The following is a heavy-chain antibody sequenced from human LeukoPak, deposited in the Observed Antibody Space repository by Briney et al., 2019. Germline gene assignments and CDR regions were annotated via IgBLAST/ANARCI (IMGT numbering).Heavy chain of an antibody. V-gene: IGHV4-59*01. CDR1: GGSISSYY. J-gene: IGHJ4*02. CDR2: IYYSGST. Sequence: SETLSLTCTVSGGSISSYYWSWIRQPPGKGLEWIGYIYYSGSTNYNPSLKSRVTISVDTSKNRFSLKLSSVTAADTAVYYCARAGRRDGYIDYFDYWGQGTLVTVSS. D-gene: IGHD5-24*01. CDR3: ARAGRRDGYIDYFDY.